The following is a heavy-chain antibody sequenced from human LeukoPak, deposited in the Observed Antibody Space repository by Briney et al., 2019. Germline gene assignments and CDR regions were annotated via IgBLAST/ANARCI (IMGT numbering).Heavy chain of an antibody. D-gene: IGHD3-22*01. Sequence: GGSLRLSCAASGFTFSSYWMNWVRQAPGKGLEWVSVISGSGTSTDYADSVKGRFTISRDNSENTLYLQMNSLRAEDTAVYYCAKHWNSAYYNFDHWGQGTLVTVSS. CDR1: GFTFSSYW. CDR3: AKHWNSAYYNFDH. CDR2: ISGSGTST. V-gene: IGHV3-23*01. J-gene: IGHJ4*02.